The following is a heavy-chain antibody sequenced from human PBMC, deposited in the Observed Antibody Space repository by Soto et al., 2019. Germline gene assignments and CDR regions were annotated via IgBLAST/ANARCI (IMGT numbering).Heavy chain of an antibody. D-gene: IGHD6-19*01. V-gene: IGHV4-59*08. CDR3: ARQVAVAGTWNYYYYMDV. CDR2: IYYSGST. CDR1: GGSISSYY. Sequence: ETLSLTCTVSGGSISSYYWSWIRQPPGKGLEWIGYIYYSGSTNYNPSLKSRVTISVDTSKNQFSLKLSSVTAADTAVYYCARQVAVAGTWNYYYYMDVWGKGTTVTVSS. J-gene: IGHJ6*03.